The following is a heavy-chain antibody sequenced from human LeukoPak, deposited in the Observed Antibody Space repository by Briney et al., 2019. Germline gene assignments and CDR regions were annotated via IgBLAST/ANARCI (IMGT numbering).Heavy chain of an antibody. CDR1: GFTVSSNY. CDR3: ARDLWDLAY. J-gene: IGHJ4*02. CDR2: INSDGSST. D-gene: IGHD2/OR15-2a*01. Sequence: GGSLRLSCAASGFTVSSNYMSWVRQAPGKGLVWVSRINSDGSSTTYADSVKGRFTISRDNAKSTLYLQMNSLRAEDTAVYYCARDLWDLAYWGQGTLVTVSS. V-gene: IGHV3-74*01.